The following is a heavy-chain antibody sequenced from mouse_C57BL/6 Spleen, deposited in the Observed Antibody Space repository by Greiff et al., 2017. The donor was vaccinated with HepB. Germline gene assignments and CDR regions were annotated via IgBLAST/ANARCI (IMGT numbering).Heavy chain of an antibody. CDR1: GFTFSSYG. V-gene: IGHV5-6*01. D-gene: IGHD2-4*01. J-gene: IGHJ2*01. CDR3: ARHNYDYGDYFDY. Sequence: EVQVVESGGDLVKPGGSLKLSCAASGFTFSSYGMSWVRQTPDKRLEWVATISSGGSYTYYPDSVKGRFTISRDNAKNTLYLQMSSLKSEDTAMYYCARHNYDYGDYFDYWGQGTTLTVSS. CDR2: ISSGGSYT.